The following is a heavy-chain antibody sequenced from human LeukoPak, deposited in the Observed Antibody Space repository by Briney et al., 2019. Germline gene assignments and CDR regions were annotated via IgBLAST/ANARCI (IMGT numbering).Heavy chain of an antibody. Sequence: SETLSLTCAVYGGSFSGYYWSWIRQPPGKGLEWIGEINHSGSTNYNPSLKSRVTISVDTSKNQFSLKLSSVTAADTAVYYCARVRRYIVVVPAARPNYYYYMDVWGKGTTVTVSS. V-gene: IGHV4-34*01. J-gene: IGHJ6*03. CDR3: ARVRRYIVVVPAARPNYYYYMDV. D-gene: IGHD2-2*01. CDR2: INHSGST. CDR1: GGSFSGYY.